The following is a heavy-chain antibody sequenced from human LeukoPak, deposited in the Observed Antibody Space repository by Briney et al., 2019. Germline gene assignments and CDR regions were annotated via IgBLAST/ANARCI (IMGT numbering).Heavy chain of an antibody. Sequence: GASVKVSCKASGYTFSSYYIHCVRQAPGQGLEWMGYMNPDNDGTGYARKFQGRVTITRDTSISTAYMELSSLRSEDTAVYYCARGDRVSGGTDSWGQGTLVTVSS. CDR1: GYTFSSYY. CDR2: MNPDNDGT. V-gene: IGHV1-8*03. D-gene: IGHD3-16*01. J-gene: IGHJ4*02. CDR3: ARGDRVSGGTDS.